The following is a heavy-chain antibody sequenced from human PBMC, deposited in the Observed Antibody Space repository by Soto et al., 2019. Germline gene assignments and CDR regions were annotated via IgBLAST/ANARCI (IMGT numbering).Heavy chain of an antibody. Sequence: QVQLVESGGGVVQPGRSLRLSCAASGFTFSSYAMHWVRQAPGKGLEWVAVISYDGSNKYYADSVKGRFTISKDNSKNTLYLQMNGLRAEDTAVYYCARDLGADAFDIWGQGTMVTVSS. J-gene: IGHJ3*02. V-gene: IGHV3-30-3*01. CDR2: ISYDGSNK. CDR1: GFTFSSYA. CDR3: ARDLGADAFDI.